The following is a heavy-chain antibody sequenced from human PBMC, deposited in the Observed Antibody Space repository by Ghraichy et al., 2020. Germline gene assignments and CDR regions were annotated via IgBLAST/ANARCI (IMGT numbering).Heavy chain of an antibody. CDR1: GDCISSSSYY. J-gene: IGHJ4*02. Sequence: TLSLTCTVSGDCISSSSYYWGWIRQPPGKGLEWIGSIYYSGRTYYNPSLKSRVTISVDTSKNQFSLKLSSVTAADTAVYYCARRLTWERIDYWGQGTLVTVSS. V-gene: IGHV4-39*01. CDR2: IYYSGRT. D-gene: IGHD1-26*01. CDR3: ARRLTWERIDY.